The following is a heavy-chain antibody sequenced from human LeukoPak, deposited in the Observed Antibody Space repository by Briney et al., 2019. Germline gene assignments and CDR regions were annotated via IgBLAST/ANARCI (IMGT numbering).Heavy chain of an antibody. CDR2: ISGSGGST. V-gene: IGHV3-23*01. CDR1: GFTFSSYA. CDR3: ARLTRDGYHQPQAFDI. J-gene: IGHJ3*02. D-gene: IGHD5-24*01. Sequence: GGSLRLSCAASGFTFSSYAMSWVRQAPGKGLEWVSAISGSGGSTYCADSVKGRFTISRDNAKNSLYLQMNSLRAEDTAVYYCARLTRDGYHQPQAFDIWGQGTMVTASS.